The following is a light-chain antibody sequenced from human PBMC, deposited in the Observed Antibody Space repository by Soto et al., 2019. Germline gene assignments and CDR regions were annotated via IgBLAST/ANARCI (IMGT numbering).Light chain of an antibody. J-gene: IGKJ1*01. CDR1: QSISSW. CDR3: QQYNSFWT. CDR2: KAS. V-gene: IGKV1-5*03. Sequence: DIQMTQSPSTLSASVGDRVTITCRASQSISSWLAWYQQKPGKAPTLLIYKASSLESGVPSRFSGSGSGTEFTLTISRLQPDDFATYYCQQYNSFWTFGQGTKVEI.